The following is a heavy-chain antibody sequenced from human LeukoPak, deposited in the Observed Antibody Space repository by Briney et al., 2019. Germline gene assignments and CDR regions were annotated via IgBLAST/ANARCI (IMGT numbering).Heavy chain of an antibody. CDR2: ISGSGGST. CDR3: AKGDDYVWGSYRYTGKNFDY. CDR1: GFTFSNYA. Sequence: GGSLRLSCAASGFTFSNYAMSWVRQAPGKGLGWVSGISGSGGSTYYADSVKGRFTISRDNSTNTLYLQMNSLRAEDTAVYYCAKGDDYVWGSYRYTGKNFDYWGQGTLVTVSS. J-gene: IGHJ4*02. V-gene: IGHV3-23*01. D-gene: IGHD3-16*02.